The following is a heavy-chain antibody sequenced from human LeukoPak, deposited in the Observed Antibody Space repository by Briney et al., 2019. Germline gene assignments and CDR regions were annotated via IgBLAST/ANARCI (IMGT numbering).Heavy chain of an antibody. CDR3: AKEGGLQSLPYTWFDP. CDR2: ISGFAGSI. J-gene: IGHJ5*02. V-gene: IGHV3-23*01. D-gene: IGHD5-24*01. CDR1: GFTFGDYA. Sequence: GGSLRLSCTASGFTFGDYAMSWVRQAPEKGLEWVSSISGFAGSIYYADSVKGRFTISRDNSKNTLYLLMTSLRAEDTALYYCAKEGGLQSLPYTWFDPWGQGTLVTVST.